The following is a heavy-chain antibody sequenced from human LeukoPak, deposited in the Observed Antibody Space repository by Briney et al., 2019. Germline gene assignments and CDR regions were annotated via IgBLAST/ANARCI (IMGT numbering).Heavy chain of an antibody. CDR3: AREASRLLWSWFDA. D-gene: IGHD2-2*01. V-gene: IGHV4-59*12. J-gene: IGHJ5*02. Sequence: SETLSLTCTVSGGSISSYYWSWIRQPPGKGLEWIGYVYYSGSTKYNPSLKSRVTISVDTSKNQFSLKLSSVTAADTAVYDCAREASRLLWSWFDAWGQGTLVTVSS. CDR2: VYYSGST. CDR1: GGSISSYY.